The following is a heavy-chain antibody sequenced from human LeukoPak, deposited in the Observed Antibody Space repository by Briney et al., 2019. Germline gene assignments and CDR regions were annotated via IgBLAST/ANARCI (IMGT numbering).Heavy chain of an antibody. V-gene: IGHV3-21*01. Sequence: PGGSLRLSCAASGFTFSSYSMNWVRQAPGKGLEWVSSISSSSSYIYYADSVKGRFTISRDNAKNSLYLQMNSLRAEDTAAYYCARAPSFSGDYEDYYGMDVWGQGTTVTVSS. CDR2: ISSSSSYI. CDR3: ARAPSFSGDYEDYYGMDV. J-gene: IGHJ6*02. CDR1: GFTFSSYS. D-gene: IGHD4-17*01.